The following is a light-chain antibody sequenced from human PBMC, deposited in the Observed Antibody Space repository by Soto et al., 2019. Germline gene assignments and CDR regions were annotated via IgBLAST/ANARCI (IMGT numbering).Light chain of an antibody. Sequence: DIVMTQSPDSLAVSLGGWATINCKSSQSVLYSSHNKNYLAWYQQKPGQPPKLLIYGASTGVSGVPDRLRGSGSGTDFTFPIGRREFEDVAVYYCKEYYGTLRPFGQGTKVEIK. V-gene: IGKV4-1*01. CDR3: KEYYGTLRP. CDR1: QSVLYSSHNKNY. J-gene: IGKJ1*01. CDR2: GAS.